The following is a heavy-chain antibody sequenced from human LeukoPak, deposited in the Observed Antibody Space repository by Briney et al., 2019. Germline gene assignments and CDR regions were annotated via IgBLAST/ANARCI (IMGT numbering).Heavy chain of an antibody. CDR2: INTNSGAT. Sequence: ASMKVSCKASGYTFTGYYIHWVRQAPGQGLEWMGWINTNSGATNYAQKFQGRVTMTRDTSISTAYLELSRLRSDDMAVYYCARSLQQLVIEWGQGTLVTVSS. CDR3: ARSLQQLVIE. CDR1: GYTFTGYY. V-gene: IGHV1-2*02. D-gene: IGHD6-13*01. J-gene: IGHJ4*02.